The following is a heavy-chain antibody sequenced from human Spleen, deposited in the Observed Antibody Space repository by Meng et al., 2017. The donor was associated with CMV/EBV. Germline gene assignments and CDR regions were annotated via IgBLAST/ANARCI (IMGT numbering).Heavy chain of an antibody. J-gene: IGHJ6*02. CDR3: ARELSHLRDYYYSYYGMDV. Sequence: SETLSLTCTVSGGSVSSGSYYWSWIRQPPGKGLEWIGYIYYSGSTNYNPSLKSRVTISVDTSKNQFSLKLSSVTAADTAVYYCARELSHLRDYYYSYYGMDVWVQGTTVTVSS. V-gene: IGHV4-61*01. CDR2: IYYSGST. D-gene: IGHD3-10*01. CDR1: GGSVSSGSYY.